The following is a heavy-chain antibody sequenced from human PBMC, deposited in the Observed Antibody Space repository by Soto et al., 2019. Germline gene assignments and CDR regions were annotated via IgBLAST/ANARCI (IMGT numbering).Heavy chain of an antibody. Sequence: SETLSLTCTVSGGSIASGGYYWSWFRQHPGKGLEWIGYINYSGNTYYNPSLKSRVTISVDTSKSQFSLKLSSVTAADTAVYYCASYCSSTSCYFDGAFDIWGQGTMVTVSS. CDR3: ASYCSSTSCYFDGAFDI. CDR1: GGSIASGGYY. J-gene: IGHJ3*02. CDR2: INYSGNT. V-gene: IGHV4-31*03. D-gene: IGHD2-2*01.